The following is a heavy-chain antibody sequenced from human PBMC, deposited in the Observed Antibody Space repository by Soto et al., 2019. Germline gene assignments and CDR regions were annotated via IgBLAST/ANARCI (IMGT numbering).Heavy chain of an antibody. D-gene: IGHD3-10*01. CDR3: ARHGYYGSGSYTYYYYYYGMDV. V-gene: IGHV5-10-1*01. J-gene: IGHJ6*02. CDR2: IDPSDSYT. Sequence: GESLKISCKGSGYSFTSYWISWVRQMPGKGLGWVGRIDPSDSYTNYSPSFQGHVTISADKSISTAYLQWSSLKASDTAMYYCARHGYYGSGSYTYYYYYYGMDVWGQGTTVTVSS. CDR1: GYSFTSYW.